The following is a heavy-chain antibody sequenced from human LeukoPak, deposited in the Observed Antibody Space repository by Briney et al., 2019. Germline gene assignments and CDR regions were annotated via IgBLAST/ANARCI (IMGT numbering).Heavy chain of an antibody. J-gene: IGHJ4*02. CDR3: AKTQPHPHRIAARL. D-gene: IGHD6-6*01. CDR1: GGTFSSYT. V-gene: IGHV1-69*02. CDR2: ILPILGIA. Sequence: SVTVSCKASGGTFSSYTIRWLRQAPGQGLAWMGRILPILGIAIYAQKFQGRVTIIGDKSTSTAYIELNSLTSDDTPVYFCAKTQPHPHRIAARLWGQGTLVTVSS.